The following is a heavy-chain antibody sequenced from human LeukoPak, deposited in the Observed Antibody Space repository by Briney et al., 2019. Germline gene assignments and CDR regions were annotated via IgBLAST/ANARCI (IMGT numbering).Heavy chain of an antibody. Sequence: GGSLRLSCAASGFTVNSNYIHWVRQAPGKGLEWVSVIYSGGGTLYADSVKGRFTISRDNARNTLYLQMNSLRVEDTAVYYCVSLGGITVTGPYDFDCWGQGTVVTVSS. CDR3: VSLGGITVTGPYDFDC. CDR2: IYSGGGT. CDR1: GFTVNSNY. J-gene: IGHJ4*02. D-gene: IGHD1-20*01. V-gene: IGHV3-53*01.